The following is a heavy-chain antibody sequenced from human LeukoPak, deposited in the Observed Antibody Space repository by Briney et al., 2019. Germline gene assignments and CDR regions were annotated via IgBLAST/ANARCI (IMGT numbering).Heavy chain of an antibody. CDR3: ARVISGWDDFDY. CDR2: INPNSGGT. D-gene: IGHD6-19*01. Sequence: ASVKVSCKASGYTFTGYYMHWVRQAPGQGLEWMGWINPNSGGTNYAQKFQGRVTMTRDTSISTAYMEPSRLRSDDTAVYYCARVISGWDDFDYWGQGTLVTVSS. J-gene: IGHJ4*02. V-gene: IGHV1-2*02. CDR1: GYTFTGYY.